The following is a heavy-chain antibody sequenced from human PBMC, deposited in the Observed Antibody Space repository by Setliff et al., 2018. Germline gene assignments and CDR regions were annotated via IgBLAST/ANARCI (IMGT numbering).Heavy chain of an antibody. D-gene: IGHD2-15*01. J-gene: IGHJ3*02. CDR1: GGSISSGSYY. CDR3: ARGCSSGSCYPHDVFAI. V-gene: IGHV4-61*09. Sequence: SETLSLTCTVSGGSISSGSYYWTWIRQPAGKGLEWIGHFYTSGITSYNPSLKSRVTISVDTSKNQFSLKLSSVTAADTAVYFCARGCSSGSCYPHDVFAIWGQGTMVTVSS. CDR2: FYTSGIT.